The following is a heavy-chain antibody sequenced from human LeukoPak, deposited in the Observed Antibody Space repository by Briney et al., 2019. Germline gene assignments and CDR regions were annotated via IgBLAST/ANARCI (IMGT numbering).Heavy chain of an antibody. V-gene: IGHV1-2*02. Sequence: GASVTVSCKASGYTFSGYHMHWVRQAPGQGLEWMGWINPNSGGTKYAEKFQGRVTMTRDTSISTAYMELSSLRSDDTAMYYCARDLRDYDFWSGYFWAFDYWGQGTLVTVSS. CDR3: ARDLRDYDFWSGYFWAFDY. CDR2: INPNSGGT. J-gene: IGHJ4*02. CDR1: GYTFSGYH. D-gene: IGHD3-3*01.